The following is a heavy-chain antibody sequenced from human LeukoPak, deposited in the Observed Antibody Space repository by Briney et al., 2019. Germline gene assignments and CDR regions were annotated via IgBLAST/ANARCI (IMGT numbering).Heavy chain of an antibody. Sequence: GGSLRLSCAASGFTFSGSAMHWVRQASGKGLEWVGRIRSKANSYATAYAASVKGRFTISRDDSKNTAYLQMNSLRAEDTAVYYCARDRRYEGGFDPWGQGTQVTVSS. V-gene: IGHV3-73*01. CDR2: IRSKANSYAT. J-gene: IGHJ5*02. CDR3: ARDRRYEGGFDP. CDR1: GFTFSGSA. D-gene: IGHD2-2*01.